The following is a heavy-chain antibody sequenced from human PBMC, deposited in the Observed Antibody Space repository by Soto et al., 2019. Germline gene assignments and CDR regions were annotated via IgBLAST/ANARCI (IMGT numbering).Heavy chain of an antibody. J-gene: IGHJ4*02. CDR3: ARTDGSLDS. D-gene: IGHD2-15*01. CDR1: GYTFTRYD. V-gene: IGHV1-8*01. Sequence: QVQLVQSGAEVKKPGASVKLSCKTSGYTFTRYDINWVRQAPGQGLEWVGWTNPKSGYTGSAQKFQGRITMTRDSSITTAYMELNSLTSDDTAVYHCARTDGSLDSWGQGTLVTVSS. CDR2: TNPKSGYT.